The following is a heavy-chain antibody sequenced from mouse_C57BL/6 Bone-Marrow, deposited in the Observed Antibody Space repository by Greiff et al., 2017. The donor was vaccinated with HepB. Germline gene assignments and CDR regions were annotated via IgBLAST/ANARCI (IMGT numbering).Heavy chain of an antibody. Sequence: VQLQESGAELVKPGASVKLSCKASGYTFTSYWMHWVKQRPGRGLEWIGRIDPNSGGTKYNEKFKSKATLTVAKPSSTAYMQLSSLTSEDSAVYYCARLGLYDYDGAWFAYWGQGTLLTVSA. V-gene: IGHV1-72*01. CDR3: ARLGLYDYDGAWFAY. CDR1: GYTFTSYW. D-gene: IGHD2-4*01. CDR2: IDPNSGGT. J-gene: IGHJ3*01.